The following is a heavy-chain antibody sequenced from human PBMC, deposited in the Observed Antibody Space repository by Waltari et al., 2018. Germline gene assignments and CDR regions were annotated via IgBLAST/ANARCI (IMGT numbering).Heavy chain of an antibody. D-gene: IGHD6-19*01. CDR2: IWYDGTNK. Sequence: QVQLVESGGGVVQPGRSLRLSCAASGFTFSTSGMHCVRQAPGKGLEWVAVIWYDGTNKYYGDSVKGRFTISRDNSKNTLFLQMNSLRAEDTAVYYCARDMSSSCTSLDYWGQGALVTVSS. J-gene: IGHJ4*02. V-gene: IGHV3-33*01. CDR3: ARDMSSSCTSLDY. CDR1: GFTFSTSG.